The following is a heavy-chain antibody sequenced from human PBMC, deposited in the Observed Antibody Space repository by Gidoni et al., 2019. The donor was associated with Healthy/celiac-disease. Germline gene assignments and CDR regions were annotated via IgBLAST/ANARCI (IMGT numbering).Heavy chain of an antibody. Sequence: QVQLVESGGGVVQPGRSLRLSCAASGFTFSSYGWHWVRQAPGKGLDWVAVISYDGSNKYYADSVKGRFTISRDNSKNTLYLQMNSLRAEDTAVYYCAKGLAITMVRGAVGWFDPWGQGTLVTVSS. CDR1: GFTFSSYG. J-gene: IGHJ5*02. D-gene: IGHD3-10*01. CDR2: ISYDGSNK. V-gene: IGHV3-30*18. CDR3: AKGLAITMVRGAVGWFDP.